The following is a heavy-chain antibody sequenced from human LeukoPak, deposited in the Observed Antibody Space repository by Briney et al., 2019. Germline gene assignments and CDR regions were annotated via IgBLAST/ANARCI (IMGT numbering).Heavy chain of an antibody. Sequence: GGSLRLSCAASGFIFSSNSMNWVRQAPGKGLEWVASISGSSSNKYYADSVQGRFTISRDNAKDSLYLQMGSLRAEDTAVYYCARPPSTSAWSNSVDDWGQGTLVTVSS. CDR1: GFIFSSNS. D-gene: IGHD6-19*01. CDR3: ARPPSTSAWSNSVDD. V-gene: IGHV3-21*01. J-gene: IGHJ4*02. CDR2: ISGSSSNK.